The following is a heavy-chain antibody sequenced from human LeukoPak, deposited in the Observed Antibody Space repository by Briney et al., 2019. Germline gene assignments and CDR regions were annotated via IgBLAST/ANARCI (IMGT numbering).Heavy chain of an antibody. CDR2: MKANSGDT. V-gene: IGHV1-8*01. J-gene: IGHJ1*01. CDR3: ARGFCTGHACYTADYLPH. D-gene: IGHD2-8*02. Sequence: GASVKVSCKASGYTFDNFEINWVRQAPGQGLEWMGWMKANSGDTGYPEKFRGRVTMTRDTSRNTAYMELSSLTSEDTAVYYCARGFCTGHACYTADYLPHWGQGTLITVSS. CDR1: GYTFDNFE.